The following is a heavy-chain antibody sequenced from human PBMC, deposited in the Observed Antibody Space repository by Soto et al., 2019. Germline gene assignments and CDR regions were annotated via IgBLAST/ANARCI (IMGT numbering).Heavy chain of an antibody. D-gene: IGHD3-16*01. J-gene: IGHJ4*02. Sequence: QVQLVESGGGVVQPGRSLRLSCAASGFTFSSYGMHWVRQAPGKGLEWVAVIWYDGSNKYYADSVKGRFTISRDNSKNTRYLQMNSLRAEDTAVYYCARDPGPLSGRGYGGLDYGGQGTLVTVSS. CDR1: GFTFSSYG. V-gene: IGHV3-33*01. CDR2: IWYDGSNK. CDR3: ARDPGPLSGRGYGGLDY.